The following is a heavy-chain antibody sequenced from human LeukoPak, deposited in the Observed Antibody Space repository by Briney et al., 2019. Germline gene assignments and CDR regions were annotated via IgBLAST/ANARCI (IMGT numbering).Heavy chain of an antibody. D-gene: IGHD3-16*02. CDR1: GGSISSSSYY. CDR2: IYYSGST. Sequence: SETLSLTCTVSGGSISSSSYYWGWIRQPPGKGLEWIGSIYYSGSTYYNPSLKSRVTISVDTSKNQFSLKLSSVTAADTAVYYCARLSAGRALDYWGQGTLVTVSS. V-gene: IGHV4-39*01. J-gene: IGHJ4*02. CDR3: ARLSAGRALDY.